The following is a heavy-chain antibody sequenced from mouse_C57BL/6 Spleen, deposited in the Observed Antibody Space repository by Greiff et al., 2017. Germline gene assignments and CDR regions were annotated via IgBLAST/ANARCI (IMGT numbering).Heavy chain of an antibody. D-gene: IGHD1-2*01. V-gene: IGHV1-64*01. CDR3: ARFDITFYYFDY. CDR1: GYTFTSYW. Sequence: QVHVKQSGAELVKPGASVKLSCKASGYTFTSYWMHWVKQRPGQGLEWIGMIHPNSGSTNYNEKFKSKATLTVDKSSSTAYMQLSSLTSEDSAVYYCARFDITFYYFDYWGQGTTLTVSS. CDR2: IHPNSGST. J-gene: IGHJ2*01.